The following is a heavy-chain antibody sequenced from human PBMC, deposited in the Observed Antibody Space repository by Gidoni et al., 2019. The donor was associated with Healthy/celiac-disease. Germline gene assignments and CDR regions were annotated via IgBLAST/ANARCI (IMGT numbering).Heavy chain of an antibody. V-gene: IGHV3-30*04. J-gene: IGHJ5*02. Sequence: QVQLVESGGGVVPPGRSLSLSRAASAFTFSRYALTWVRQAPGKGLEWVAVISYDGSNKYYADSVKGRFTISRDNSKNTLYLQMNSLRAEDTAVYYCARESGYYGSGSDPLLGNWFDPWGQGTLVTVSS. CDR1: AFTFSRYA. CDR2: ISYDGSNK. D-gene: IGHD3-10*01. CDR3: ARESGYYGSGSDPLLGNWFDP.